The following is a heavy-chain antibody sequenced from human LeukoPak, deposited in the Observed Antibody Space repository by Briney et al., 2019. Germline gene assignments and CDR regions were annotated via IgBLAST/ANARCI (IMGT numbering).Heavy chain of an antibody. V-gene: IGHV3-30-3*01. CDR2: ISYYGSNK. CDR3: GRDPSSSSSRLVGYYYGMDV. J-gene: IGHJ6*02. CDR1: GFTFSSYA. D-gene: IGHD6-6*01. Sequence: PGGSLRLSCAVSGFTFSSYAMQWVRRAPGRGLEWVVVISYYGSNKYYGDSVKGRFTISRDNSKNTLYLQLNSLRAEDTAVYYCGRDPSSSSSRLVGYYYGMDVWGQGTTVTVPS.